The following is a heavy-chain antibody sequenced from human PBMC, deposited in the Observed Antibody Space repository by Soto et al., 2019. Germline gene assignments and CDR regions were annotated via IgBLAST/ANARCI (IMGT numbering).Heavy chain of an antibody. CDR2: IYYSGST. D-gene: IGHD6-19*01. CDR3: ARAEQWQVGGFEY. V-gene: IGHV4-61*01. CDR1: GGSVSSGSYY. J-gene: IGHJ4*02. Sequence: SETLSLTCTVSGGSVSSGSYYWSWIRQPPGKGLEWIGYIYYSGSTNYNPSLKSRVTISVDTSKNQFSVKLSSVTAADTAVYYCARAEQWQVGGFEYWGQGTQVTVSS.